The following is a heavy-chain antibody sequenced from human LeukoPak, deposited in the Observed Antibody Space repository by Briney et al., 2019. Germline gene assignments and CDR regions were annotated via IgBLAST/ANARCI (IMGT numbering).Heavy chain of an antibody. Sequence: GGSLRLSCAASGFTFSDYYMSWIRQAPGKGLEWVSYISSSGSTIYYADSVKGRFTISRDNAKNSLYLQMNSLRAEDTAVYYCARGITYWEYYYGSGSSYYFDYWGQGTLVTVSS. CDR3: ARGITYWEYYYGSGSSYYFDY. V-gene: IGHV3-11*01. D-gene: IGHD3-10*01. CDR2: ISSSGSTI. CDR1: GFTFSDYY. J-gene: IGHJ4*02.